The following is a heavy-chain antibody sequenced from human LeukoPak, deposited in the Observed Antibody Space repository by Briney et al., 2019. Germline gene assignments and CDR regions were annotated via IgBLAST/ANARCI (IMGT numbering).Heavy chain of an antibody. Sequence: GGSLRLSCAASGFTFNGYSMHWVRQAPGKGLDWVSSITAGGATTYYADSVKGRFSISRDNSKNTLYLQMNSLRVEDTAVYYCANAQVFGTPHFEYWGQGTLVTVSS. D-gene: IGHD3-3*01. CDR1: GFTFNGYS. CDR2: ITAGGATT. CDR3: ANAQVFGTPHFEY. V-gene: IGHV3-23*01. J-gene: IGHJ4*02.